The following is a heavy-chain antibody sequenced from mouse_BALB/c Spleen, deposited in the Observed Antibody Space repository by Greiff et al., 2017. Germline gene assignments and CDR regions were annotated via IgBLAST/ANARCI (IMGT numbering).Heavy chain of an antibody. CDR1: GYAFTNYL. D-gene: IGHD2-2*01. J-gene: IGHJ3*01. V-gene: IGHV1-54*01. Sequence: QVQLQQSGAELVRPGTSVKVSCKASGYAFTNYLIDWVKQRPGQGLEWIGVINPGSGDTDYNEKFKGKATLTADKSSSTAYMQLSSLTSDDSAVYFCARVGHGDDGRFAYWGQGNLVTVSA. CDR3: ARVGHGDDGRFAY. CDR2: INPGSGDT.